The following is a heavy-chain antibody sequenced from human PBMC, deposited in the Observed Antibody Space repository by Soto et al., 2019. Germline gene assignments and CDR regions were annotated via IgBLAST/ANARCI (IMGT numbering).Heavy chain of an antibody. Sequence: QVQLQESGPGLVKPSQTLSLTCTVSGGSISSGDYYWSWIRQPPGKGLEWIGYIYYSGSTYYNPSLKSRVTISVDTSKNQFSLKLSSVTAADTAVYYCARERAGLGYCSGGSCYSYYYGMDVWGQGTTVTVSS. CDR1: GGSISSGDYY. CDR2: IYYSGST. D-gene: IGHD2-15*01. CDR3: ARERAGLGYCSGGSCYSYYYGMDV. V-gene: IGHV4-30-4*01. J-gene: IGHJ6*02.